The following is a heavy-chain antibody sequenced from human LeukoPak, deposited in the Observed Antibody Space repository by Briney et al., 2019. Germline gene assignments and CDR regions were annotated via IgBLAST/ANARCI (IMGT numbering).Heavy chain of an antibody. CDR1: GYTFTSYG. D-gene: IGHD3-9*01. V-gene: IGHV1-18*04. CDR2: ISAYNGNT. CDR3: ARDPYYDILTGLYYYYYGMDV. Sequence: ASVKVSCKASGYTFTSYGISWVRQAPGQGLEWMGWISAYNGNTNYAQKLQGRVTMTTDTSTSTAYMELRSLRSDDTAVYYCARDPYYDILTGLYYYYYGMDVWGKGTTVTVSS. J-gene: IGHJ6*04.